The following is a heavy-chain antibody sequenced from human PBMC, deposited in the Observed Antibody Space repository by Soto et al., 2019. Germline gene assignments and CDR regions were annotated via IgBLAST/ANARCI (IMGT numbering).Heavy chain of an antibody. CDR2: IWYDGSNK. CDR1: GFTFSSYG. Sequence: PGGSLRLSCAASGFTFSSYGMHWVRQAPGKGLEWVAVIWYDGSNKYYADSVKGRFIISRDNSKNTLYLQMNSLRAEDTAVYYCAREGDYGGNSPYFLHWGQGTLVTVSS. J-gene: IGHJ1*01. D-gene: IGHD4-17*01. CDR3: AREGDYGGNSPYFLH. V-gene: IGHV3-33*01.